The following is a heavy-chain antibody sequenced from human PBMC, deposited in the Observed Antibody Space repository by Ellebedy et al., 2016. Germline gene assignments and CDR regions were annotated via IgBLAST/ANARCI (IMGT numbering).Heavy chain of an antibody. V-gene: IGHV3-23*01. CDR3: REGHYSDV. CDR2: ISGGGDAT. Sequence: GESLKISXAAAGFSFKDFFMSWVRQAPGKRLEWVSTISGGGDATYFADSVKGRFTISRDNSRNILYLHMNSLRVDDTAKYYCREGHYSDVWGQGTQVTVSA. CDR1: GFSFKDFF. J-gene: IGHJ4*02.